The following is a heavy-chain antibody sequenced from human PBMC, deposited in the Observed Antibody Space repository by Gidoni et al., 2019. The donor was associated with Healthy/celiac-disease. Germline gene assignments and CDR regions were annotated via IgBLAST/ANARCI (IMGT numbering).Heavy chain of an antibody. CDR3: ARETTTSSPPDAFDI. CDR1: GFTFSSHS. V-gene: IGHV3-21*01. J-gene: IGHJ3*02. D-gene: IGHD1-1*01. Sequence: EVQLVESGGGLVKPGGSLRLSCAASGFTFSSHSMNWVRQAPGKGLEWVSSISSSSTYIYYADSVKGRFTISRDNAKNSLYLQMNSLRAEDTAVYYCARETTTSSPPDAFDIWGQGTMVTVSS. CDR2: ISSSSTYI.